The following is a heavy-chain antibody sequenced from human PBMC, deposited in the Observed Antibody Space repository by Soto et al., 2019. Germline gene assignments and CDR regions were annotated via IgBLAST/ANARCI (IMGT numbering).Heavy chain of an antibody. CDR3: ATSPYDYHYGMDV. CDR1: GGSISSYY. J-gene: IGHJ6*02. CDR2: IYYSGST. V-gene: IGHV4-59*01. Sequence: SETLSLTCTVSGGSISSYYWSWIRQPPGKGLEWIGYIYYSGSTNYNPSLKSRVTISVDTSKNQFSLKLSSVTAADTAVYYCATSPYDYHYGMDVWGQGTTVTVSS.